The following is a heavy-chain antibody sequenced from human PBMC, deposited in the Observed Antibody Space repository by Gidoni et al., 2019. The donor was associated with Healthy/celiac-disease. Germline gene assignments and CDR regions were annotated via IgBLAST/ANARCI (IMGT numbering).Heavy chain of an antibody. V-gene: IGHV1-69*12. Sequence: QDQLVQSGAEVQQPGSSVKVCCKASGVTFSSYAISWVRQAPGQGLEWMGGIIPNFGTANYAQKFQGRVTITADDSTSTAYMELSSLRSEDSAVYYCARDRAKRWLQLGAFDIWGQGKMVTVSS. CDR3: ARDRAKRWLQLGAFDI. CDR2: IIPNFGTA. CDR1: GVTFSSYA. J-gene: IGHJ3*02. D-gene: IGHD5-12*01.